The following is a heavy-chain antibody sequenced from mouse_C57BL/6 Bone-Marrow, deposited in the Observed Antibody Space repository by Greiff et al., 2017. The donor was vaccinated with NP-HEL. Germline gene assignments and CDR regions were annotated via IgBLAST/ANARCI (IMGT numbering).Heavy chain of an antibody. V-gene: IGHV1-81*01. D-gene: IGHD2-4*01. Sequence: QVQLQQSGAELARPGASVKLSCKASGYNFTSYGISWVKQRTGQGLEWIGEIYPRSGNTYYNEKFKGKATLTADKSSSTAYMELRSLTSEDSAVYFCARSDDYDGYFDYWGQGTTLTVSS. CDR2: IYPRSGNT. J-gene: IGHJ2*01. CDR1: GYNFTSYG. CDR3: ARSDDYDGYFDY.